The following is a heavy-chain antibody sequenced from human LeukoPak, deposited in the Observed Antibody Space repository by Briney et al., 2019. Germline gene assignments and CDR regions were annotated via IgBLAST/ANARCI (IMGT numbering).Heavy chain of an antibody. V-gene: IGHV4-30-4*01. CDR2: IYYSGST. D-gene: IGHD3-22*01. CDR1: GGSISSGDYY. CDR3: ARDYYDSSGYYYYYYGMDV. J-gene: IGHJ6*02. Sequence: SETLSLTCTVSGGSISSGDYYWGWIRQPPGKGLEWIGYIYYSGSTYYNPSLKSRVTIPVDTSKIQFSLKLSSVTAADTAVYYCARDYYDSSGYYYYYYGMDVWGQGTTVTVSS.